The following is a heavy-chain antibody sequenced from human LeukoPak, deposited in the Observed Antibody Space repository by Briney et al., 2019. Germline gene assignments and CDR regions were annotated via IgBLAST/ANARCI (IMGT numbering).Heavy chain of an antibody. CDR1: GGSIRSYY. CDR3: ARHSSRVNWFDP. D-gene: IGHD6-13*01. J-gene: IGHJ5*02. CDR2: IYTSGST. Sequence: PSETLSPTCTVSGGSIRSYYWNWIRQPPGKGLEWIGYIYTSGSTNYNPSLKSRATISVDTSKNQFSLKLSSVTAADTAVYYCARHSSRVNWFDPWGQGTLVTVSS. V-gene: IGHV4-4*09.